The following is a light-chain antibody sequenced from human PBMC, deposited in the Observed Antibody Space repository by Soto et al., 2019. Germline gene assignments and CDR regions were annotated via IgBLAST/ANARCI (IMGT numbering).Light chain of an antibody. CDR1: QSVSSSY. CDR2: GAS. V-gene: IGKV3-20*01. CDR3: QQYGSPRT. J-gene: IGKJ1*01. Sequence: EIVLTQSPGTLSLPPGERATLSCRASQSVSSSYLAWYQQKPGQAPRLLIYGASSRATGIPDRFSGSGSGTDFTLTISRLEPEDFAVYYCQQYGSPRTFGQGTKV.